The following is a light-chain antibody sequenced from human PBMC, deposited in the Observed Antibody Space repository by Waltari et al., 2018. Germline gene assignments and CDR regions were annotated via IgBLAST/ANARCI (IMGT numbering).Light chain of an antibody. V-gene: IGLV2-14*01. J-gene: IGLJ3*02. CDR2: DVT. CDR3: GSYTSSGTLL. CDR1: TSHIGGYDY. Sequence: QSALTQPASVSGSPGQSITISCTGTTSHIGGYDYVAWYQQHPGKVPKLMIYDVTKRPSGVSDRFSGSKSGNTASLTISGLQADDEADYYCGSYTSSGTLLFGGGTTLTVL.